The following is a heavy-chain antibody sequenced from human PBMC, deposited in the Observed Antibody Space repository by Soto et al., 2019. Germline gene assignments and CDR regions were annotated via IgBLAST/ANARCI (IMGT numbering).Heavy chain of an antibody. CDR3: ARVPRFDTWYFDY. CDR2: LWYDGSRE. Sequence: QVQLVESGGGVVQPGRSLRLSCAASGFSVNTHVIHWIRQAPGKGLEWVALLWYDGSREYYADSVKGRFTISRDNSKNMMYLQMDNLRVEDTAVYYCARVPRFDTWYFDYWGQGTLATVSS. V-gene: IGHV3-33*01. J-gene: IGHJ4*02. D-gene: IGHD2-2*02. CDR1: GFSVNTHV.